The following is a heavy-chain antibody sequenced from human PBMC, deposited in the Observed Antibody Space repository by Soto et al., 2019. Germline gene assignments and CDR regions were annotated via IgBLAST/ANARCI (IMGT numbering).Heavy chain of an antibody. CDR1: RYAFTSSD. Sequence: ASAKASLKDPRYAFTSSDINWPRQATEQGLEWMGCMNPNSGNTGYAQKFQGRVTMTRNTSISTAYMELSSLRSEDTAVYYCARGKARYCSGGSCLDYCGQGTLVTVSS. J-gene: IGHJ4*02. D-gene: IGHD2-15*01. CDR2: MNPNSGNT. CDR3: ARGKARYCSGGSCLDY. V-gene: IGHV1-8*01.